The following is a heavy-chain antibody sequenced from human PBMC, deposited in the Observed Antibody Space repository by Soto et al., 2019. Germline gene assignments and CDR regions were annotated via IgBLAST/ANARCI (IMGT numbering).Heavy chain of an antibody. CDR3: ARGYGDTGGNYYGMDV. CDR2: IIPILGIA. CDR1: GGTFSSYT. V-gene: IGHV1-69*02. Sequence: QVQLVQSGAEVKKPGSSVKVSCKASGGTFSSYTISWVRQAPGQGLEWMGRIIPILGIANYVQKFQGRVTITADKSTSTAYMERSSLRSEDTAVYYCARGYGDTGGNYYGMDVWGQGTTVTVSS. J-gene: IGHJ6*02. D-gene: IGHD4-17*01.